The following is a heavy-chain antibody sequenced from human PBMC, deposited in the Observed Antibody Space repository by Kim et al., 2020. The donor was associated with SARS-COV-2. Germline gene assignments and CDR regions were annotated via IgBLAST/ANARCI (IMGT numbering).Heavy chain of an antibody. D-gene: IGHD1-26*01. Sequence: SETLSLTCTVSGGSISNYYWSWIRQPPGKGLEWMGYIYYSGSTNYNPSLKSRVTISVDTSNNQVSLTLSSVTAADTAVYYCARGRWELPYWGQGTLVTVS. CDR1: GGSISNYY. CDR2: IYYSGST. V-gene: IGHV4-59*01. J-gene: IGHJ4*02. CDR3: ARGRWELPY.